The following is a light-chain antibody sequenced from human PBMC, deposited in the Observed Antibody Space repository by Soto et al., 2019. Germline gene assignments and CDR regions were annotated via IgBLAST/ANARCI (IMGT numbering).Light chain of an antibody. J-gene: IGKJ1*01. CDR1: QGIAGV. CDR3: QQADTFPWT. V-gene: IGKV1-12*01. Sequence: DTQMTQSPSSVSASVGDRVTISCRASQGIAGVLAWYQQKPGKAPKLLIYAASSLQSGVPSRFSGSGSGTDFTLTIRSLQPEDFAVYYCQQADTFPWTFCQVSKV. CDR2: AAS.